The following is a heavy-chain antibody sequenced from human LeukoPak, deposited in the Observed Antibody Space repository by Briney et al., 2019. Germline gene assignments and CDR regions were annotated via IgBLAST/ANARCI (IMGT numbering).Heavy chain of an antibody. CDR3: ARSYYGSGSRFDY. CDR1: GFTFSSYA. Sequence: GGSLRLSCAASGFTFSSYAMHWVRQAPGKGLEYVSAISSNGGSTYYANSVKGRFTISRDNSKNTLYLQMGSLRGEDMAVYYCARSYYGSGSRFDYWGQGTLVTVSS. D-gene: IGHD3-10*01. CDR2: ISSNGGST. J-gene: IGHJ4*02. V-gene: IGHV3-64*01.